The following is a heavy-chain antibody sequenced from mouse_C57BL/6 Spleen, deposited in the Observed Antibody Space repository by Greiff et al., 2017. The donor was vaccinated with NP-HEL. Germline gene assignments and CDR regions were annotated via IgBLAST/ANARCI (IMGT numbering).Heavy chain of an antibody. CDR2: IYPGSGST. D-gene: IGHD1-1*01. J-gene: IGHJ4*01. CDR3: ARRGSRLYYYAMDY. V-gene: IGHV1-55*01. CDR1: GYTFTSYW. Sequence: VQLQQSGAELVKPGASVKMSCKASGYTFTSYWITWVKQRPGQGLEWIGDIYPGSGSTNYNEKFKSKATLTVDTSSSTAYMQLSSLTSEDSAVYYCARRGSRLYYYAMDYWGQGTSVTVSS.